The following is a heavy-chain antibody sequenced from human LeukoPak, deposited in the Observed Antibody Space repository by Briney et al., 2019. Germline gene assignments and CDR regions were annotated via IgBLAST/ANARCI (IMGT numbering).Heavy chain of an antibody. D-gene: IGHD3-10*01. CDR1: GFTFSNAW. J-gene: IGHJ4*02. CDR2: IKSKTDGGTT. Sequence: KAGGSLRLSCAASGFTFSNAWMSWVRQAPGKGLEWVGRIKSKTDGGTTDYAAPVKGRFTISRDDSKNTLYLQMNSLKTEDTAVYYCTTLRSPLLLWFGDPGDYWGQGTLVTVSS. CDR3: TTLRSPLLLWFGDPGDY. V-gene: IGHV3-15*01.